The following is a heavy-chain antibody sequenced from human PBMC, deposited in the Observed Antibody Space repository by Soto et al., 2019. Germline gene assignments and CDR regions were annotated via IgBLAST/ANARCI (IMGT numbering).Heavy chain of an antibody. CDR3: ARNLIAAAGTYMDY. CDR2: ISYDGSNK. V-gene: IGHV3-30-3*01. D-gene: IGHD6-13*01. CDR1: GFTFSSYA. J-gene: IGHJ4*02. Sequence: GGSLRLSCAASGFTFSSYAMHWVRQAPGKGLEWVAVISYDGSNKYYADSVKGRFTISRDNSKNTLYLQMNSLRAEDTAVYYCARNLIAAAGTYMDYWGQGTLVTVSS.